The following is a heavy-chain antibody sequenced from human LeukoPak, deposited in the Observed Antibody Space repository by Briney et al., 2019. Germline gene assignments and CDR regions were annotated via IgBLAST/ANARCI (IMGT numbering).Heavy chain of an antibody. D-gene: IGHD3-3*01. CDR1: GYTFTSYG. CDR2: ISAYNGNT. Sequence: ASVKVSCKASGYTFTSYGIIWVRQAPGQGLEWMGWISAYNGNTNYAQKLQGRVTMTTDTSTSTAYMELRSLRSDDTAVYYCARGVAPWSAIPRGYFDYWGQGTLVTVSS. CDR3: ARGVAPWSAIPRGYFDY. V-gene: IGHV1-18*01. J-gene: IGHJ4*02.